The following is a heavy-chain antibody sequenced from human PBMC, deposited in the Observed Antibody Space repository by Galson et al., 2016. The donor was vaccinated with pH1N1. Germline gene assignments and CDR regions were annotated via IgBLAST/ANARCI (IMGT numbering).Heavy chain of an antibody. Sequence: TLSLTCTVSGGSISSGGYYWSWIRQPAGKGLEWIGRIYTSGSTNYNPSLKSRVTISVDTSKNQFSLKLSSVTAAATAVYYCARDVDFGELGKWFDPWGQGTLVTVSS. D-gene: IGHD3-10*01. CDR3: ARDVDFGELGKWFDP. CDR2: IYTSGST. J-gene: IGHJ5*02. V-gene: IGHV4-61*02. CDR1: GGSISSGGYY.